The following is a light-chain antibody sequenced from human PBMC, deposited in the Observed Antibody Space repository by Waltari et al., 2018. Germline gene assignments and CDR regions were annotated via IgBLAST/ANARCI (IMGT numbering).Light chain of an antibody. CDR1: QSRVHRDGKTY. Sequence: QSRVHRDGKTYLNCFQQRPGQSPSRLIDKISNLYSGVPDRFSGSVSVTDFTLKISRVEAEDVVVYYCMQATHCPLTFGQGTKVEIK. CDR3: MQATHCPLT. CDR2: KIS. J-gene: IGKJ1*01. V-gene: IGKV2-30*02.